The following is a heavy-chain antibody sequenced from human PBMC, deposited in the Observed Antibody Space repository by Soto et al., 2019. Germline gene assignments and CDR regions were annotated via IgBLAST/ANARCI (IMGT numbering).Heavy chain of an antibody. CDR2: ISCSGSTI. CDR1: GFTFSDYY. D-gene: IGHD4-17*01. Sequence: GESLKISCAASGFTFSDYYMSWIRQAPGKGLEWVSYISCSGSTIYYADTVKGRFTISRDNAKNSLYLQMNSLRAEDTAVYYCARLDYGDYDAFDIWGQGTMVTVSS. CDR3: ARLDYGDYDAFDI. V-gene: IGHV3-11*01. J-gene: IGHJ3*02.